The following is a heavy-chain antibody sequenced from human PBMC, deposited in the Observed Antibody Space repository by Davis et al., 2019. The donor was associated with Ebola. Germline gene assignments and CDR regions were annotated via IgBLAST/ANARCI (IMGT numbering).Heavy chain of an antibody. CDR1: GFTFSSYV. Sequence: GESLKISCAASGFTFSSYVMSWVRQAPGKGLEWVLGISDGGTSTYYADSVKGRFTISRDNSKNTLYLQMNSLRAEDTAVYYCAKIGAAGTDYYYYYIDVWGKGTTVTVSS. D-gene: IGHD6-13*01. J-gene: IGHJ6*03. CDR2: ISDGGTST. V-gene: IGHV3-23*01. CDR3: AKIGAAGTDYYYYYIDV.